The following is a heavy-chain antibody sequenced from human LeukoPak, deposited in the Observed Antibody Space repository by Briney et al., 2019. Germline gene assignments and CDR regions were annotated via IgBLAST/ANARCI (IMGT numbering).Heavy chain of an antibody. CDR2: IWYDGSNK. CDR1: GFIFSNYG. Sequence: GGSLRLSCAASGFIFSNYGMHWVRQAPGKGLEWVAVIWYDGSNKYYADSVKGRFTISRDNSKNTLYLQMNSLRAEDTAVYYCARVALAAAADYNWFDPWGQGTLVTVSS. CDR3: ARVALAAAADYNWFDP. D-gene: IGHD6-13*01. V-gene: IGHV3-33*08. J-gene: IGHJ5*02.